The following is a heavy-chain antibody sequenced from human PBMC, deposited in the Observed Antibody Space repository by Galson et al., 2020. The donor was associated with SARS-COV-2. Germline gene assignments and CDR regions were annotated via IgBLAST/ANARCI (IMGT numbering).Heavy chain of an antibody. CDR1: GFTFSNYE. CDR3: ARDLAVNYYDTRGYYYVPRAFDI. J-gene: IGHJ3*02. D-gene: IGHD3-22*01. CDR2: ISGRHSTI. V-gene: IGHV3-48*03. Sequence: TGGSLRLSCAASGFTFSNYEMNWVRQAPGKGLEWISYISGRHSTIYYADSVKGRFTISRDNAQNSLYLQMNSLRAEDTAVYYCARDLAVNYYDTRGYYYVPRAFDIWGQGTMVTVSS.